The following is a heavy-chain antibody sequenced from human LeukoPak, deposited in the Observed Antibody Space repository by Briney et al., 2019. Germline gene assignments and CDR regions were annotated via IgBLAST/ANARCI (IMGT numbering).Heavy chain of an antibody. Sequence: GGSLRLSCAASGFTFSSYGMHWVRQAPGKGLEWVAFIWYDGSNKYYGDSAKGRFTISRDNSKNTLYLQMNSLRAEDTVVYYCAREGVRFLFDPWGQGTLVTVSS. D-gene: IGHD3-3*01. CDR3: AREGVRFLFDP. V-gene: IGHV3-33*08. J-gene: IGHJ5*02. CDR1: GFTFSSYG. CDR2: IWYDGSNK.